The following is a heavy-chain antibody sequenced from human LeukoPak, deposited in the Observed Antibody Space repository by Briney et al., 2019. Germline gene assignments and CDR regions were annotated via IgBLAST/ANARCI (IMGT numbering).Heavy chain of an antibody. CDR1: GDSISDYY. D-gene: IGHD3-22*01. J-gene: IGHJ6*03. CDR3: AREARMVVGQGFYMDV. V-gene: IGHV4-4*07. CDR2: IYSSGST. Sequence: SETLSLTCSVSGDSISDYYWNWIRQPAGKGLEWIGRIYSSGSTDYNSTLWSRVTTSVDMSKHQFSLKLTYVTAADTAVYYCAREARMVVGQGFYMDVWGKGTTVTVSS.